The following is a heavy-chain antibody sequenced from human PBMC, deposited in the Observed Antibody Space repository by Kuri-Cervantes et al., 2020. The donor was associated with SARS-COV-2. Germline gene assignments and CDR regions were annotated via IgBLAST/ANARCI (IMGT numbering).Heavy chain of an antibody. Sequence: GESLKISCAASGFTFSSYGMHWVRQAPGKGLEWVAVISYDGSNKYYADSVKGRFTISRDNSKNTLYLQMNSLRAEDTAVYYCAKECYYDSSGSLGYWGQGTLVTVSS. CDR3: AKECYYDSSGSLGY. J-gene: IGHJ4*02. V-gene: IGHV3-30*18. CDR2: ISYDGSNK. D-gene: IGHD3-22*01. CDR1: GFTFSSYG.